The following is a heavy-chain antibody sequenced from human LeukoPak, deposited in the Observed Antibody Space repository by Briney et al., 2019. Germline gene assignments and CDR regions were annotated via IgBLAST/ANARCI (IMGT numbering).Heavy chain of an antibody. CDR2: IYYSGST. Sequence: PSETLSLTCTVSGGSISSYYWSWIRQPPGKGLEWIGYIYYSGSTNYNPSLKSRVTISVDTSKNQFSLKLSSVTAADTAVYYCARVFWRSGSYLNWFGPWGQGTLVTVSS. V-gene: IGHV4-59*12. CDR1: GGSISSYY. D-gene: IGHD1-26*01. CDR3: ARVFWRSGSYLNWFGP. J-gene: IGHJ5*02.